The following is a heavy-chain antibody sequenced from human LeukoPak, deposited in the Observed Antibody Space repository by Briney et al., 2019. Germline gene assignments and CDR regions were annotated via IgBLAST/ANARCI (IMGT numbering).Heavy chain of an antibody. J-gene: IGHJ4*02. V-gene: IGHV3-33*08. D-gene: IGHD2-21*01. CDR2: IWHDGSNT. Sequence: GGSLRLSCAASGFTFSSYGMHWVRQAPGKGLEWVAVIWHDGSNTHYADSVKGRFTISRDNSKNTLYLQMNSLRAEDTAVYYCARDATQIQVWFDGYSDHWGQGTLVTVSS. CDR1: GFTFSSYG. CDR3: ARDATQIQVWFDGYSDH.